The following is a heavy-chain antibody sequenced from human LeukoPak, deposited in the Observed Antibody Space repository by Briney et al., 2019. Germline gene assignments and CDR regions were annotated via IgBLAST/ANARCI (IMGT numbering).Heavy chain of an antibody. J-gene: IGHJ3*02. Sequence: SETLSLTCAVYGGSFSGYYWSWIRQPPGKGLEWIGEINHSGSTNYNPSLKSRVTISVDTSKNQFSLKLSSVTAADTAVYYCARVARTPSGSGNDAFDIWGQGTMVTVSS. V-gene: IGHV4-34*01. D-gene: IGHD4-23*01. CDR1: GGSFSGYY. CDR3: ARVARTPSGSGNDAFDI. CDR2: INHSGST.